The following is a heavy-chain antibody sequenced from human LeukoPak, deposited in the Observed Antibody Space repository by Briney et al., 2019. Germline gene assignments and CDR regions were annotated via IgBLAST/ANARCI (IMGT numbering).Heavy chain of an antibody. CDR3: ARDYRTYYYDSSGPDY. CDR2: INSDGSST. V-gene: IGHV3-74*01. D-gene: IGHD3-22*01. J-gene: IGHJ4*02. CDR1: GFTFSSYW. Sequence: GGSVRLSCAASGFTFSSYWMHWVRQAPGKGLVWVSRINSDGSSTSYADSVKGRFTISRDNAKNTLYLQMNSLRAEDTAVYYCARDYRTYYYDSSGPDYWGQGTLVTVSS.